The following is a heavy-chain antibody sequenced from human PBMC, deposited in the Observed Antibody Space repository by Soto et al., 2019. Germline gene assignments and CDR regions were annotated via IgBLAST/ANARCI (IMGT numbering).Heavy chain of an antibody. D-gene: IGHD6-19*01. CDR3: AGETHSIAVAGTWFDP. CDR2: ISSSSSYT. Sequence: QVQLVESGGGLVKPGGSLRLSCAASGFTFSDYYMSWIRQAPGKGLEWVSYISSSSSYTNYADSVKGRFTISRDNAKNSLYLQMNSLRAEDTAVYYCAGETHSIAVAGTWFDPWGQGTLVTVSS. V-gene: IGHV3-11*05. J-gene: IGHJ5*02. CDR1: GFTFSDYY.